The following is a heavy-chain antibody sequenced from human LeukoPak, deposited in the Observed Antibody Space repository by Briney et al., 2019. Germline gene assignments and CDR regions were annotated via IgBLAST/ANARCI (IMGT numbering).Heavy chain of an antibody. Sequence: ASVKVSCKASGGTFTSYGISWVRQAPGQGLEWMGWISAYNGNTNYAQKLQGRVTMTTDTSTSTAYMELRSLRSDDTAVYYCARAGLELPGYYYYYMDVWGKGTTVTVSS. CDR2: ISAYNGNT. CDR1: GGTFTSYG. D-gene: IGHD1-7*01. CDR3: ARAGLELPGYYYYYMDV. V-gene: IGHV1-18*01. J-gene: IGHJ6*03.